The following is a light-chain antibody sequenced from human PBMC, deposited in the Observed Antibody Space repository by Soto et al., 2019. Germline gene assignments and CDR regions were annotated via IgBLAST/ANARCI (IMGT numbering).Light chain of an antibody. V-gene: IGKV1-39*01. Sequence: IHMTHSPSTLSAAIGDKGAITCRASQSINNKLNWYQQTPGKVPNLLIYAASSLQTGVPSRFSGSGSGTDFTLTISSLQPEYFATYYCQQSYKSPSTFGQGTKVDIK. CDR3: QQSYKSPST. CDR1: QSINNK. CDR2: AAS. J-gene: IGKJ1*01.